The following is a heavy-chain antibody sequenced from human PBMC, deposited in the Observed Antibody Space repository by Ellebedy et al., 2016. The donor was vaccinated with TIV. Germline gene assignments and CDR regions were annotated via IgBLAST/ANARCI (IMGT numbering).Heavy chain of an antibody. V-gene: IGHV3-23*01. CDR1: GFTFSRYS. CDR3: VSTSSGWAGTTYFDY. CDR2: ISGSDSTT. Sequence: GESLKISCAASGFTFSRYSMGWVRQAPAKGLEWVSHISGSDSTTNYADSVKGRFTTSRDNFRNTLYLQMNSLRAEDTAVYYCVSTSSGWAGTTYFDYWGQGALVTVSS. J-gene: IGHJ4*02. D-gene: IGHD6-19*01.